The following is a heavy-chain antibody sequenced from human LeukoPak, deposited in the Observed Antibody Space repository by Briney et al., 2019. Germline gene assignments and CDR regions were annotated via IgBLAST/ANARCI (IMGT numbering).Heavy chain of an antibody. Sequence: GGSLRLSCAASGFTFSSYAMHWVRQAPGKGLEWVAVISYDGSNKYYADSVKGRFTISRGNSKNTLYLQMNSLRAEDTAVYYCARGGGFDWLPHGMDVWGQGTTVTVSS. J-gene: IGHJ6*02. CDR1: GFTFSSYA. V-gene: IGHV3-30-3*01. D-gene: IGHD3-9*01. CDR2: ISYDGSNK. CDR3: ARGGGFDWLPHGMDV.